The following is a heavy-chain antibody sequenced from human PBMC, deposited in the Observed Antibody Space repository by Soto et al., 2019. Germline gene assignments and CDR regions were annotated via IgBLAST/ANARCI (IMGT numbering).Heavy chain of an antibody. D-gene: IGHD3-22*01. CDR1: GFTFSSYG. CDR2: IWYDGSNK. Sequence: PGGSLRLSCAASGFTFSSYGMHWVRQAPGKGLEWVAVIWYDGSNKYYADSVKGRFTISRDNSKNTLYLQMNSLRAEDTAVYYCARTGYDSSGYYYVMDAFDIWGQGTMVTV. CDR3: ARTGYDSSGYYYVMDAFDI. V-gene: IGHV3-33*01. J-gene: IGHJ3*02.